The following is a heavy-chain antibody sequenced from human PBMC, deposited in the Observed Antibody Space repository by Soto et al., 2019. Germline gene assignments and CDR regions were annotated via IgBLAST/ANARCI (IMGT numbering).Heavy chain of an antibody. CDR2: IIPIFGTA. D-gene: IGHD2-15*01. J-gene: IGHJ4*02. CDR1: GGTFSSYA. CDR3: ARDAPMYCSGGSCYPTAVYYFDY. Sequence: SVKVSCKASGGTFSSYAISWVRQAPGQGLEWMGGIIPIFGTANYAQKFQGRVTITADESTSTAYMELSSLRSEDTAVYYCARDAPMYCSGGSCYPTAVYYFDYWGQGTLVTVSS. V-gene: IGHV1-69*13.